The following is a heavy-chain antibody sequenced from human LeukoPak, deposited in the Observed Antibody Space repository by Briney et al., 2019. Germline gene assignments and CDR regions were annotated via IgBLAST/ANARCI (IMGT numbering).Heavy chain of an antibody. Sequence: PSETLSLTCAVSGYPLNNAYYWVWIRQPPGKGLEWIGSLYHPDSTYYNPSLKSRVTMSVGTSRNQFSLKMSFVTAADTAVYYCARQYDSYFYYYLDVWGTGTTVTVSS. CDR2: LYHPDST. D-gene: IGHD3-3*01. J-gene: IGHJ6*03. CDR1: GYPLNNAYY. V-gene: IGHV4-38-2*01. CDR3: ARQYDSYFYYYLDV.